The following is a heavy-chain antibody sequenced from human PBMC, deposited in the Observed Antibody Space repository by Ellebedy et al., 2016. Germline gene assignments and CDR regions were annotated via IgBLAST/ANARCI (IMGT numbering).Heavy chain of an antibody. V-gene: IGHV1-46*01. D-gene: IGHD1-1*01. Sequence: ASVKVSXXASAGTFSSYAFSWVRQPPGQGLEWMGIINPSGGSTSYAQKFQGRVTMTRDTSTSTVYMELSSLRSEDTAVYYCARDRAGTTTFMDVWGQGTTVTVSS. CDR3: ARDRAGTTTFMDV. J-gene: IGHJ6*02. CDR2: INPSGGST. CDR1: AGTFSSYA.